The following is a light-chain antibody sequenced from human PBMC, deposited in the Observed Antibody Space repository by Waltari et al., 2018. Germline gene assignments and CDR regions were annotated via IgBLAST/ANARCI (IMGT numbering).Light chain of an antibody. J-gene: IGKJ2*01. CDR2: DAS. CDR1: QSIGSY. Sequence: EIVLTQSPATLSLSPGERATLSCRASQSIGSYLAWYQQKPGLPPRLLFYDASNRATGIPARFSGSGSGTDFTLTISSLEPEDFAVYYCQHRSNWPPSFGQGTKVEIE. CDR3: QHRSNWPPS. V-gene: IGKV3-11*01.